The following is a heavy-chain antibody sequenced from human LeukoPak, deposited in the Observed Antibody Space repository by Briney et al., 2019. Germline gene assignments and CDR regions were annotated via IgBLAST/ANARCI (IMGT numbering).Heavy chain of an antibody. CDR3: ASFAQYYNILPGYSDVLDI. D-gene: IGHD3-9*01. CDR2: IYYSGST. J-gene: IGHJ3*02. V-gene: IGHV4-61*01. CDR1: GGSVSSGTYY. Sequence: PSETLSLTCTVSGGSVSSGTYYWSWIRQPPGKGLEWIGYIYYSGSTNYNPSLKSRVIISVDTSKNQLSLKLSSVTAADTAVYYCASFAQYYNILPGYSDVLDIGAQGTMVTF.